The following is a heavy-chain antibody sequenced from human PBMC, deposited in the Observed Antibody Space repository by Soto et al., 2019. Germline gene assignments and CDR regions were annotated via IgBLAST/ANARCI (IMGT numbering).Heavy chain of an antibody. J-gene: IGHJ3*02. CDR1: GYTLTNYA. D-gene: IGHD3-3*01. CDR3: ARDLLRFLDWLPWAAFDI. V-gene: IGHV1-3*01. Sequence: QVQVVQSGAEVKKPGASVKVSCKASGYTLTNYAIHWVRQAPGQRLEWMGWINAGNGNTKYSQKFQGRVTITRDTSASTAYMELSSLRSEDTAMYYCARDLLRFLDWLPWAAFDIWGQGTMVTVSS. CDR2: INAGNGNT.